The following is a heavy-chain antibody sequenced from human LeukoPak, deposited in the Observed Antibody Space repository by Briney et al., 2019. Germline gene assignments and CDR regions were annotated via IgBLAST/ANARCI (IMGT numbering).Heavy chain of an antibody. V-gene: IGHV1-24*01. D-gene: IGHD3-3*01. J-gene: IGHJ4*02. CDR2: FDPEDGET. Sequence: ASVNVSCTVSGYTLTELSMHWVRQAPGKGLEWMGGFDPEDGETIYAQKFQGRVTMTEDTSTDTAYMELSSLRSEDTAVYYCARDSVGDFWSGYYRGYFDYWGQGTLVTVSS. CDR1: GYTLTELS. CDR3: ARDSVGDFWSGYYRGYFDY.